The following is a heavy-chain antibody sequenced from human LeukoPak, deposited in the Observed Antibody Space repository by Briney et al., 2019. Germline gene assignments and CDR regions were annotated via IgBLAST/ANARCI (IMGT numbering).Heavy chain of an antibody. J-gene: IGHJ4*02. CDR3: AKGPLRGTAAAIDY. D-gene: IGHD2-2*01. Sequence: HPGKSLRLSCAASGFTFNNYGMHWVRQAPGKGLEWVAVISYDGRNKHYPDSVKGRFTISRDISTDTLWLQMGSLRTEDTAVYYCAKGPLRGTAAAIDYWGQGTLVTVSS. CDR1: GFTFNNYG. V-gene: IGHV3-30*18. CDR2: ISYDGRNK.